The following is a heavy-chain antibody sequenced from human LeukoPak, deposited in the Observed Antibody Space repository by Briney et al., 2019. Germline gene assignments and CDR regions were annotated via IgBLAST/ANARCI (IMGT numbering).Heavy chain of an antibody. CDR2: ISYDGSNK. CDR3: AKDHIRYLFDP. J-gene: IGHJ5*02. CDR1: GFTFSSYG. Sequence: GGSLRLSCAASGFTFSSYGMHRVRQAPGKGLEWVAVISYDGSNKYYADSVKGRFTISRDNSKNTLYLQMNSLRAEDTAVYYCAKDHIRYLFDPWGQGTLVTVSS. D-gene: IGHD3-9*01. V-gene: IGHV3-30*18.